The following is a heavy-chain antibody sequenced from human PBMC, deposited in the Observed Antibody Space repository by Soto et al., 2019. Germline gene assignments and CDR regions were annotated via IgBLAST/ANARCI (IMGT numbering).Heavy chain of an antibody. CDR3: ARGAGYSSGYGMDV. CDR1: GVTFIDHY. J-gene: IGHJ6*02. CDR2: INHSGST. Sequence: SEPLPLTYAVYGVTFIDHYCSLISQPPGKGLEWIGEINHSGSTNYNPSLKSRVTISVDTSKNQFSLKLSSVTAADTAVYYCARGAGYSSGYGMDVWGQGTTVTVSS. D-gene: IGHD6-19*01. V-gene: IGHV4-34*01.